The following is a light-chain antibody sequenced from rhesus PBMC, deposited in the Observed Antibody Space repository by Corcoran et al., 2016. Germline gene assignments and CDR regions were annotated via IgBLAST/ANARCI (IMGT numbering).Light chain of an antibody. CDR2: KAA. CDR1: QSISSG. J-gene: IGKJ2*01. V-gene: IGKV1-22*01. CDR3: LQYRSSPHS. Sequence: DIQMTQSPSSLSASVGDTVTITCRASQSISSGLDWYQQKPGKDPKLLIYKAASLQSGVPSRLSGSGSWTDFTLTIRSLQPENFATYYCLQYRSSPHSFGQGTKVEIK.